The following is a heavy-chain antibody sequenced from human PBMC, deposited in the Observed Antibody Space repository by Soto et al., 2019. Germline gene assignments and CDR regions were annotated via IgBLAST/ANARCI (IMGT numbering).Heavy chain of an antibody. CDR1: GYTFTSYA. V-gene: IGHV1-3*01. Sequence: AASVKVSCKASGYTFTSYAMHLVRQAPGQRLEWMGWINAGNGNTKYSQKFQGRVTITRDTSASTAYMELSSLRSEDTAVYYCARTYANEEYIYYYGMEVWGQGTTVTVSS. J-gene: IGHJ6*02. CDR2: INAGNGNT. D-gene: IGHD2-8*01. CDR3: ARTYANEEYIYYYGMEV.